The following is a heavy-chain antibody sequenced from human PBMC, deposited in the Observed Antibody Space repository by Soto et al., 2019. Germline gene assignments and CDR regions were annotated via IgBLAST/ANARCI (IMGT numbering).Heavy chain of an antibody. CDR1: GFTSSSYA. CDR2: ISYDGSNK. J-gene: IGHJ6*02. CDR3: ARDSGYYDFWSGYPNTYYYYGMDV. V-gene: IGHV3-30-3*01. Sequence: QVQLVESGGGVVQPGRSLRLSCAASGFTSSSYAMHWVRQAPGKGLEWVAVISYDGSNKYYADSVKGRFTISRDNSKNTLYLHMNSLRAEDTAVYYCARDSGYYDFWSGYPNTYYYYGMDVWGQGTTVTVSS. D-gene: IGHD3-3*01.